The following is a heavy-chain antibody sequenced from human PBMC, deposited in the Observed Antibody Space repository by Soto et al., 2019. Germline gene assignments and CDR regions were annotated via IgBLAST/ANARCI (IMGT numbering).Heavy chain of an antibody. CDR2: IIPILGIA. CDR1: GGTFSSYT. V-gene: IGHV1-69*02. CDR3: AMRYVDYVGSFDY. D-gene: IGHD4-17*01. Sequence: QVQLVQSGAEVKKPGSSVKVSCKASGGTFSSYTISWVRQAPGQGLEWMGRIIPILGIANYAQKFQGRVTITADKSTSTAYMELSSLRSEDTAVYYCAMRYVDYVGSFDYWGQGTLVTFSS. J-gene: IGHJ4*02.